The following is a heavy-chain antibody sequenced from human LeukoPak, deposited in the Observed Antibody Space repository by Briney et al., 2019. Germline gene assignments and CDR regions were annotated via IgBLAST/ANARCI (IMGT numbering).Heavy chain of an antibody. D-gene: IGHD4-23*01. CDR2: ISNSGSTI. CDR3: AGTVAFDY. V-gene: IGHV3-48*03. Sequence: GGSLRLSCAASGFTFSNYEMNWVRQTPGKGLEWVSYISNSGSTIYYAESVKGRLTISRDNAKNSLYLQMNSLRAEDTAVYYCAGTVAFDYWGQGTLVTVSS. J-gene: IGHJ4*02. CDR1: GFTFSNYE.